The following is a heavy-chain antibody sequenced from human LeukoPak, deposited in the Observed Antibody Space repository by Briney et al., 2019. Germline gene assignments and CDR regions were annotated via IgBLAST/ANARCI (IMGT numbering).Heavy chain of an antibody. J-gene: IGHJ4*02. V-gene: IGHV3-21*01. CDR2: VSSSSSYI. CDR1: GFTFSSDS. D-gene: IGHD6-19*01. CDR3: ARGGMYSSGWLL. Sequence: GGSLRLSCAAAGFTFSSDSMNWVRQAPGKGMEWVSSVSSSSSYIYYADSVKGRFTISRDNAKNSLYLQMNSLRAEDTAVYYCARGGMYSSGWLLWGQGALVTVSS.